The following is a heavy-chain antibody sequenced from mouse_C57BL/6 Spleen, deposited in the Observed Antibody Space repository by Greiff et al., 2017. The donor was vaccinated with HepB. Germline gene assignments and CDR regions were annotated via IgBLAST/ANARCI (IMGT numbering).Heavy chain of an antibody. J-gene: IGHJ4*01. CDR3: AREEVSTGDYAMDY. D-gene: IGHD1-1*01. V-gene: IGHV1-22*01. CDR1: GYTFTDYN. Sequence: VQLQQSGPELVKPGASVKMSCKASGYTFTDYNMHWVKQSHGKSLEWIGYINPNNGGTSYNQKFKGKATLTVNKSSSTAYMELRSLTSEDSAVYYCAREEVSTGDYAMDYWGQGPSVTVSS. CDR2: INPNNGGT.